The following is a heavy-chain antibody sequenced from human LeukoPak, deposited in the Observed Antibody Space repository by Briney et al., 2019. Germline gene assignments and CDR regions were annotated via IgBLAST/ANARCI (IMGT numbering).Heavy chain of an antibody. CDR1: GFTFSSYG. CDR2: ISYDGSNK. V-gene: IGHV3-30*03. D-gene: IGHD3-10*01. CDR3: ARDYYYYDSGSYYSNIAN. Sequence: GRSLRLSCAASGFTFSSYGMHWVRQAPGKGLEWVAVISYDGSNKYYADSVKGRFTISRDNSKNTLYLQMNSLRVEDTAVYYCARDYYYYDSGSYYSNIANWGQGTLVTVSS. J-gene: IGHJ4*02.